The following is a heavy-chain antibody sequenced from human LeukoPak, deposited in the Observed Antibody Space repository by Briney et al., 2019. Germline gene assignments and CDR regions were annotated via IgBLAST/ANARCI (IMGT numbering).Heavy chain of an antibody. Sequence: PSETLSLTCTVSGGSISSGDYYWSWIRQPPGKGLEWIGYIYYSGSTYYNPSLKSRVTISVDTSKNQFSLKLSSVTAADTAVYYCARSRGYSGYAYDAFDIWGQGTMVTVSS. J-gene: IGHJ3*02. CDR2: IYYSGST. CDR3: ARSRGYSGYAYDAFDI. V-gene: IGHV4-30-4*01. CDR1: GGSISSGDYY. D-gene: IGHD5-12*01.